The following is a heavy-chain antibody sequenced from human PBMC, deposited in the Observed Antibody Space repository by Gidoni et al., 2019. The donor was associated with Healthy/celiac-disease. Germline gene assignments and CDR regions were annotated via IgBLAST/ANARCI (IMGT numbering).Heavy chain of an antibody. CDR1: GFTFSSYA. CDR2: ISGSGGST. D-gene: IGHD3-22*01. Sequence: EVQLLESGGGLVQPGGSLRLSCAASGFTFSSYAMSWVRQAPGKGLEWVSAISGSGGSTYYADSVKGRFTISRDNSKNTLYLQMNSLRAEDTAVYYCANGYTGYYYDSSGSGYWGQGTLVTVSS. J-gene: IGHJ4*02. V-gene: IGHV3-23*01. CDR3: ANGYTGYYYDSSGSGY.